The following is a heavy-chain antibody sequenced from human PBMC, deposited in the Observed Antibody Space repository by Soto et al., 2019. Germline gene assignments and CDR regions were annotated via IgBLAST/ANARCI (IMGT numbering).Heavy chain of an antibody. CDR2: INSDGSST. CDR1: GFTFSSYW. D-gene: IGHD2-15*01. V-gene: IGHV3-74*01. Sequence: EVQLVESGGGLVQPGGSLRLSCAASGFTFSSYWMHWVRQAPGKGLVWVSRINSDGSSTSYSDSVKGRFTISRDNAKNTLYLPMNSLRAEDTAVYYCASEGCSGGSCYPDAFDIWGQGTMVTVSS. CDR3: ASEGCSGGSCYPDAFDI. J-gene: IGHJ3*02.